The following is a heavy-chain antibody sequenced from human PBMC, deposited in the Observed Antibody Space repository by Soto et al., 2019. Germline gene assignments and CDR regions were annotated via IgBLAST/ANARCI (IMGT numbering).Heavy chain of an antibody. CDR3: ARDRNTMVRGVTPFDY. CDR2: INAGNGNT. CDR1: GYTFTSYA. J-gene: IGHJ4*02. Sequence: QVQLVQSGAEVKKPGASVKVSCKASGYTFTSYAMHWVRQAPGQRLERMGWINAGNGNTKYSQKFQGRVTITRATAASTAYMELSSLRSEDTAVYYCARDRNTMVRGVTPFDYWGQGTMVTVSS. D-gene: IGHD3-10*01. V-gene: IGHV1-3*01.